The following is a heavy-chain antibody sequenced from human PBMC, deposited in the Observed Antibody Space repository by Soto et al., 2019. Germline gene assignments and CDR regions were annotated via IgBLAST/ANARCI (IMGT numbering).Heavy chain of an antibody. CDR3: ATLLRYSNWLSISFDY. Sequence: SLRLSCAASGFTFRTYAMHWVRQAPGKGLEWVAVISHDGRNIYYENSVKGRFTISRDDSKNTLYLQMNSLRSEDTAVYYCATLLRYSNWLSISFDYWGQGTLVTVSS. D-gene: IGHD3-9*01. V-gene: IGHV3-30*03. J-gene: IGHJ4*02. CDR1: GFTFRTYA. CDR2: ISHDGRNI.